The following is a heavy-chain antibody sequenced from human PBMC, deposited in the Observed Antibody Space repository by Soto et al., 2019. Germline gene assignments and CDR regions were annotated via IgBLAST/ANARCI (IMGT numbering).Heavy chain of an antibody. J-gene: IGHJ4*01. CDR3: SRGTSIPASGDY. Sequence: QVPLVQSGAEVKDPGASVKVSCKASGYTFTNYGINWVRQAPGQGLEWLGWVSAYNGERRYAQRVQARVIMTTDTSTTTAYMELRSLRSDDKAVYYCSRGTSIPASGDYWGQGTLVTVSS. CDR1: GYTFTNYG. CDR2: VSAYNGER. V-gene: IGHV1-18*01. D-gene: IGHD6-6*01.